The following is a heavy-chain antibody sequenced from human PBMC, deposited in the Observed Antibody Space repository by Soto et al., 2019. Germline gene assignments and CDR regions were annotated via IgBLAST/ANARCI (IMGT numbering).Heavy chain of an antibody. CDR2: ISYDGSNK. J-gene: IGHJ6*02. D-gene: IGHD3-16*02. CDR1: GFTFSSYA. V-gene: IGHV3-30-3*01. CDR3: ARGLRLGELSSWPDYYYGMDV. Sequence: RLSCAASGFTFSSYAMHWVRQAPGKGLEWVAVISYDGSNKYYADSVKGRFTTSRDNSKNTLYLQMNSLRAEDTAVHYCARGLRLGELSSWPDYYYGMDVWGQGTTVTVSS.